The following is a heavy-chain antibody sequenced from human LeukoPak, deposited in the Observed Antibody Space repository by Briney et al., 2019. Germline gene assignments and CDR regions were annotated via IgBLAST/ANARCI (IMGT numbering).Heavy chain of an antibody. CDR1: GFTFDDYA. J-gene: IGHJ3*02. V-gene: IGHV3-9*01. Sequence: GRSLRLSCAASGFTFDDYAMHWVRQAPGKGLEWVSGISWNSGSIGYADSVKGRFTISRDYAKNSLYLQMNSLRAEDTALYYCAKDKGYSYGTGLNAFDIWGQGTMVTVSS. D-gene: IGHD5-18*01. CDR2: ISWNSGSI. CDR3: AKDKGYSYGTGLNAFDI.